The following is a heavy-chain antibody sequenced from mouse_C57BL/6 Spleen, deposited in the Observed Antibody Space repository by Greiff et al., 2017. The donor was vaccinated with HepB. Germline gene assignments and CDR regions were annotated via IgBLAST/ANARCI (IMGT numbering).Heavy chain of an antibody. CDR1: GYTFTSYW. CDR2: IDPSDSYT. V-gene: IGHV1-50*01. J-gene: IGHJ4*01. Sequence: QVQLKQSGAELVKPGASVKLSCKASGYTFTSYWMQWVKQRPGQGLEWIGEIDPSDSYTNYNQKFKGKATLTVDTSSSTAYMQLSSLTSEDSAVYYCARPGYDYAMDYWGQGTSVTVSS. CDR3: ARPGYDYAMDY. D-gene: IGHD3-2*02.